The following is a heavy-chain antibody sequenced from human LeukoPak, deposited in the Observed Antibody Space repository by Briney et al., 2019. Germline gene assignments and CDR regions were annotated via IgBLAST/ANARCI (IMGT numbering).Heavy chain of an antibody. J-gene: IGHJ3*02. V-gene: IGHV4-30-4*08. Sequence: SQTLSLTCTVSGGSISSGGYYWTWIRQHPGKGLEWIGYIYYSGSTSYNPSLKSRVTISVDTSKNQFSLRLSSVTAADTAVYHCARGFDGHNAFDIWGQGTMVTVSS. D-gene: IGHD3-9*01. CDR1: GGSISSGGYY. CDR3: ARGFDGHNAFDI. CDR2: IYYSGST.